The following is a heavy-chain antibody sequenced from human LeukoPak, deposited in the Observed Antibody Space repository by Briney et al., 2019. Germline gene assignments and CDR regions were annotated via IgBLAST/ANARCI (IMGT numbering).Heavy chain of an antibody. Sequence: SGPALVKPTQTLTLTCTFSGFSLSTSGMCVSWIRQPPGKALEWLARIDWDDDKYYSTSLKTRLTISKDTSKNQVVLTMTNMDPVDTATYYCARIASCFGDWKIDYWGQGTLVTVSS. D-gene: IGHD2-21*02. CDR1: GFSLSTSGMC. CDR3: ARIASCFGDWKIDY. V-gene: IGHV2-70*11. CDR2: IDWDDDK. J-gene: IGHJ4*02.